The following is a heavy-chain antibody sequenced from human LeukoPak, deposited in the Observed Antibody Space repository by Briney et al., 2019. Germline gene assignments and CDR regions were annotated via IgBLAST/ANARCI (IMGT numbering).Heavy chain of an antibody. D-gene: IGHD3-10*01. CDR3: AREGWGFYGSGSNPSMDYYYYYMDV. CDR1: GFTFSSYW. Sequence: GGSLRLSCAASGFTFSSYWMSWVRQAPGKGLEWVANIKQDGSEKYYVGSVKGRFTISRDNAKNSLYLQMNSLRAEDTAVDYCAREGWGFYGSGSNPSMDYYYYYMDVWGKGTTVTVSS. V-gene: IGHV3-7*01. J-gene: IGHJ6*03. CDR2: IKQDGSEK.